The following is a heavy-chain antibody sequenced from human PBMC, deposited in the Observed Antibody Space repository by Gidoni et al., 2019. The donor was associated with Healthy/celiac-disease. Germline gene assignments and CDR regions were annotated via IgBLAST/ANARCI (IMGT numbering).Heavy chain of an antibody. CDR1: GFTFSSYA. D-gene: IGHD6-13*01. Sequence: EVQLLESGGGLVQPGGSLRLPCAASGFTFSSYAMSWVRQAPGKGLEWVSAISGSGGSTYYADSVKGRFTISRDNSKNTLYLQMNSLRAEDTAVYYCAKSKYSSSWYGAFDYWGQGTLVTVSS. CDR3: AKSKYSSSWYGAFDY. CDR2: ISGSGGST. J-gene: IGHJ4*02. V-gene: IGHV3-23*01.